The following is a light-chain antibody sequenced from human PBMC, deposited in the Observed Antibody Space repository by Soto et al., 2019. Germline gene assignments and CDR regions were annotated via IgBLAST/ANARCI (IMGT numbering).Light chain of an antibody. CDR1: QSVGRS. Sequence: IVMTQSPATLSESPGERATLSCRASQSVGRSLAWYQQKPGQAPRLLIYGTSARATGIPATFSGSGSGTEFTLTISSLQSEDFAIYYCQQYDNWPSVTFGGGTKVEIK. CDR2: GTS. V-gene: IGKV3-15*01. CDR3: QQYDNWPSVT. J-gene: IGKJ4*01.